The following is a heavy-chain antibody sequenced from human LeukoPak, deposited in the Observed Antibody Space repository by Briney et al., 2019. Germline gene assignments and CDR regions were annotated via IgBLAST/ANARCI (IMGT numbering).Heavy chain of an antibody. Sequence: GESLKISGQGSGYSFTSYWIGWVRQMPGKGLEWMGIIYPDDSDTRYSPSFQGQVTISADKSFITAYLQWSNLKASDTGMYYCTRSDSSSPDAFDIWGQGTMVTVSS. J-gene: IGHJ3*02. D-gene: IGHD6-13*01. CDR2: IYPDDSDT. CDR1: GYSFTSYW. CDR3: TRSDSSSPDAFDI. V-gene: IGHV5-51*01.